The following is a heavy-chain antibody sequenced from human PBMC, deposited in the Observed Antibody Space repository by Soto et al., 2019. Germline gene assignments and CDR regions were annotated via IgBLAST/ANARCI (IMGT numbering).Heavy chain of an antibody. D-gene: IGHD1-1*01. J-gene: IGHJ4*02. CDR2: IHPSGST. CDR3: ARGVDQYKTGC. CDR1: GGSFSGDY. Sequence: KPSETLSLTCTVYGGSFSGDYWSWIRQPPGKGLEWIGEIHPSGSTTYNASLGGRVTMSIDTSKNQFSLQLTSVTAADTAIYYCARGVDQYKTGCWGQGTLVTVSS. V-gene: IGHV4-34*01.